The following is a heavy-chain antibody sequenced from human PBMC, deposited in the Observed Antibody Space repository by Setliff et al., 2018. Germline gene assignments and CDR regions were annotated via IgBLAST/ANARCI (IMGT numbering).Heavy chain of an antibody. CDR1: GFTFSNAW. D-gene: IGHD1-26*01. Sequence: KPGGSLRLSCAASGFTFSNAWMNWVRQAPGKGPEWVGRIKSKTDGGTTDYAAPVKGRFTISRDDSKNTLLLQMNNLKTEDTALYYCTTAHYTGNSRTLDFWGPGTLVTVSS. V-gene: IGHV3-15*07. J-gene: IGHJ4*02. CDR2: IKSKTDGGTT. CDR3: TTAHYTGNSRTLDF.